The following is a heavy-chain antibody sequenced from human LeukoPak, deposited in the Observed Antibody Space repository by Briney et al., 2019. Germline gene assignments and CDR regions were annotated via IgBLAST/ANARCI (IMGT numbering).Heavy chain of an antibody. J-gene: IGHJ4*02. CDR2: ISSSSSYI. Sequence: GGSLRLSCAASGFTFSSYSMNWVRQAPGKGLEWVSSISSSSSYIYYADSVKGRFTISRDNAKNSLYLQMNSLRAEDTAVYYCASGGYSSSSSLFDYRGQGTLVTVSS. CDR3: ASGGYSSSSSLFDY. CDR1: GFTFSSYS. D-gene: IGHD6-6*01. V-gene: IGHV3-21*01.